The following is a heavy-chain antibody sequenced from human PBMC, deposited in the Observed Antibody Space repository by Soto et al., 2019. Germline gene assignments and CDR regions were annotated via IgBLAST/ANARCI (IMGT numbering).Heavy chain of an antibody. D-gene: IGHD6-6*01. CDR3: ARSSCSSYRNWFDP. V-gene: IGHV1-2*04. Sequence: ASVKVSCKXSGYTFTGYYMHWVRQAPGQGLEWMGWINPNSGGTNYAQKFQGWVTMTRDTSISTAYMELSRLRSDDTAVYYCARSSCSSYRNWFDPWGQGTLVTVSS. CDR2: INPNSGGT. CDR1: GYTFTGYY. J-gene: IGHJ5*02.